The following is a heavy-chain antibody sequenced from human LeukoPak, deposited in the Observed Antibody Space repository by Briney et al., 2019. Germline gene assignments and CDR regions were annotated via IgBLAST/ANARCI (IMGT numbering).Heavy chain of an antibody. CDR3: ARDSHSSGWSGHFDY. V-gene: IGHV3-20*04. J-gene: IGHJ4*02. D-gene: IGHD6-19*01. CDR2: INWNGGST. CDR1: GFTFDDYG. Sequence: GGSLRLSCAASGFTFDDYGMNWVRHAPGKGLEWFSGINWNGGSTGYADSVKGRFTISRDNAKNSLYLQMNSLRAEDTALYYCARDSHSSGWSGHFDYWGQGTLVTVSS.